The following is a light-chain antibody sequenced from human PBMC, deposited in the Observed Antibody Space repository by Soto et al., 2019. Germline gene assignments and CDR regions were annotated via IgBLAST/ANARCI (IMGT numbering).Light chain of an antibody. CDR2: AAS. J-gene: IGKJ4*01. CDR3: QKYEGVPLT. V-gene: IGKV1-27*01. CDR1: QTISSW. Sequence: DIQMTQSPSTLSGSVGDRVTITCRASQTISSWLAWYQQKPGKVPKLLIYAASTLQSGVPSRFSGSGSGAEFTLTISSLQPEDVASYYCQKYEGVPLTFGGGTKVDIK.